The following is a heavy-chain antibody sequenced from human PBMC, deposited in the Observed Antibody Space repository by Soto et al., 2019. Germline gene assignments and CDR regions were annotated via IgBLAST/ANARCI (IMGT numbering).Heavy chain of an antibody. CDR2: IYYSGST. CDR1: GGSISSYY. J-gene: IGHJ6*02. D-gene: IGHD6-6*01. V-gene: IGHV4-59*01. CDR3: ARVRQLVSVFSQASGMDV. Sequence: QVPLQESGPGLVKPSETLSLTCTVSGGSISSYYWSWIRQPPGKGLEWIGYIYYSGSTNYNPSLKMRVAIAVDASKNQSPLKLSAVPAAYTAVYYWARVRQLVSVFSQASGMDVWGQGTTVTVSS.